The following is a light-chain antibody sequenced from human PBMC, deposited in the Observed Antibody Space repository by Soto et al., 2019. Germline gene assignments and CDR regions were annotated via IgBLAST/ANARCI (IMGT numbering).Light chain of an antibody. CDR1: SSDVGRYNH. J-gene: IGLJ1*01. Sequence: QSVLTQPPSVSGSPGQSVTISCTGTSSDVGRYNHVSWYQHHPGKAPKLLISEVSKRPSGVSNRFSGSKSDYTASLTISGLQAEDEADYYCNSHTSGDFRVFGTGTKLTVL. CDR2: EVS. CDR3: NSHTSGDFRV. V-gene: IGLV2-14*01.